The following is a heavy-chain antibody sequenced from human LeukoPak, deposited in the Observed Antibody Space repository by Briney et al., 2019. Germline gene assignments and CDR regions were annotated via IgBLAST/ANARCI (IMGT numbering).Heavy chain of an antibody. CDR1: GYTFASYG. D-gene: IGHD3-10*01. CDR2: TSAYSGHT. CDR3: ARASGSGSYHGY. J-gene: IGHJ4*02. V-gene: IGHV1-18*01. Sequence: ASVKVSCKASGYTFASYGISWVRQAPGQGLERMGLTSAYSGHTNYAQKFQGRVTMTTDTSTSTAYMELRSLRSDDTAVYYCARASGSGSYHGYWGQGTLVTVSS.